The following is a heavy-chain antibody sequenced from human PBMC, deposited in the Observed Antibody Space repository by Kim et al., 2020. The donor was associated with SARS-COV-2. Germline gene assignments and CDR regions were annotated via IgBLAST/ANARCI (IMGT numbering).Heavy chain of an antibody. J-gene: IGHJ4*02. CDR1: GGSISTYY. CDR2: IYHSGST. V-gene: IGHV4-59*08. D-gene: IGHD2-15*01. CDR3: ARRYIGTYYFDY. Sequence: SETLSLTCTVSGGSISTYYWSWIRQPPGKGLEWIGHIYHSGSTKYNSSLKSRVTISVDTSKNQFSLKLSSVTAADTAVYYCARRYIGTYYFDYWGQVTL.